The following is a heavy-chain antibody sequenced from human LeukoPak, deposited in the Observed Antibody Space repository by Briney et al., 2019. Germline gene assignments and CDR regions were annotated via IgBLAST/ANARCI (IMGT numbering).Heavy chain of an antibody. V-gene: IGHV3-7*03. CDR2: IKQDGSEK. Sequence: GGSLRLSCAASGFTFSSYGMHWVRQAPGKGLEWVANIKQDGSEKYYVDSVKGRFTISRDNAKNSLYLQMNSLRAEDTAVYYCARPYCSSTSCYVSVGWNYYYGMDVWGKGTTVTVSS. D-gene: IGHD2-2*01. J-gene: IGHJ6*04. CDR3: ARPYCSSTSCYVSVGWNYYYGMDV. CDR1: GFTFSSYG.